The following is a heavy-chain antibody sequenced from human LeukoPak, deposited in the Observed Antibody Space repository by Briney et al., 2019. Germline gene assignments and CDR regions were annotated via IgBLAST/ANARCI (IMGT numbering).Heavy chain of an antibody. CDR1: GDSINSHY. V-gene: IGHV4-59*11. D-gene: IGHD2/OR15-2a*01. CDR3: ARGNLRGTLTAFDY. J-gene: IGHJ4*02. Sequence: SETLSLNCTVSGDSINSHYWSWIRQPPGKGLEWIGFIYYSGHTNCNPSLKSRATISVDTSKNQFSLKLSSVTAADTAIYYCARGNLRGTLTAFDYWGQGTLVTVSS. CDR2: IYYSGHT.